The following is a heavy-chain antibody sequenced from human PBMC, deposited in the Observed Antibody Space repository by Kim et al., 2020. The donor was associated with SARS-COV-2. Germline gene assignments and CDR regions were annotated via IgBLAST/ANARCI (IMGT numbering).Heavy chain of an antibody. J-gene: IGHJ6*02. Sequence: ASVKVSCKASGYTFTSYYMHWVRQAPGQGLEWMGIINPSGGSTSYAQKFQGRVTMTRDTSTSTVYMELSSLRSEDTAVYYCARDREYCTNGVCPNTYYYGMDVWGQGTTVTVSS. CDR2: INPSGGST. D-gene: IGHD2-8*01. CDR1: GYTFTSYY. V-gene: IGHV1-46*01. CDR3: ARDREYCTNGVCPNTYYYGMDV.